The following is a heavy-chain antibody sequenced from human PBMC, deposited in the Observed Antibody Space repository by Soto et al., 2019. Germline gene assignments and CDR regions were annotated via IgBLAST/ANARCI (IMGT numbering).Heavy chain of an antibody. J-gene: IGHJ4*02. CDR1: GFTFTDYS. V-gene: IGHV3-48*02. CDR2: ISSTSNIA. CDR3: ASCYGDYEFPCEY. Sequence: EVQLVESGGGLVQPGGSLRLSCEGSGFTFTDYSMLWVRQAPGKGLEWVSYISSTSNIAFYVDSVEGRFTTSRDNAKNSLYLQMNSLRDEDTAVYYCASCYGDYEFPCEYWSQGTLVTVSS. D-gene: IGHD4-17*01.